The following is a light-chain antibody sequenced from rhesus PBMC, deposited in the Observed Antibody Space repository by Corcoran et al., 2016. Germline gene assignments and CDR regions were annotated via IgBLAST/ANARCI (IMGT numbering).Light chain of an antibody. J-gene: IGKJ2*01. V-gene: IGKV3-42*03. Sequence: EIVLTQSPSILPLSPGERATLSCRASQSVSSSLAWYQQKPGQVPRLLIYGASSRATGIPDRFSGSGSGTDFTLTISSMEPEDFEVYYCQQYSNWYSFGRGTKVEIK. CDR2: GAS. CDR1: QSVSSS. CDR3: QQYSNWYS.